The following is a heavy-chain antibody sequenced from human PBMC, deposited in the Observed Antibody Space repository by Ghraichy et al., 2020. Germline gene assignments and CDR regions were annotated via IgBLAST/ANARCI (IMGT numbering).Heavy chain of an antibody. CDR3: ARAGGYDSTDFDL. Sequence: GGSLRLSCAASGFTFSSYWMSWVRQAQGKGLEWVANIKQDGTEKYYVDSVKGRFTISRDNTKNSLYLQMNSLRAEDTAVYNCARAGGYDSTDFDLWGRGTPVTVSS. J-gene: IGHJ2*01. D-gene: IGHD5-12*01. CDR1: GFTFSSYW. CDR2: IKQDGTEK. V-gene: IGHV3-7*03.